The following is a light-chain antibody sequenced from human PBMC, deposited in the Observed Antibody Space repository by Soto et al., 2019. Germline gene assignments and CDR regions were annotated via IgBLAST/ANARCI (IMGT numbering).Light chain of an antibody. CDR3: LQHNSWPPLWA. Sequence: EVVMTQSPATLSVSPGERATLSCRASQSIYDNLAWYQQKPGQPPRLLIYGASTRATGIPATFSGGGSGTEFTLTITSLQSEDFAVYYCLQHNSWPPLWAFGQGTKVEIK. V-gene: IGKV3-15*01. CDR1: QSIYDN. CDR2: GAS. J-gene: IGKJ1*01.